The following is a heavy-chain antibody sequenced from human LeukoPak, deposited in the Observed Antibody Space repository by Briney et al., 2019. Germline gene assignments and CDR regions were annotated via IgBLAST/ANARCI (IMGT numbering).Heavy chain of an antibody. Sequence: GGSLRLSCAASGFTVSTNYVSWVRQAPGKGLEWVSVIYSGDNTYYADSVKGRFTISRDNSKNTLYLQMNSLRAEDTAVYYCAKEGPRSSGNYYDGFDIWGQGTMVTVSS. CDR2: IYSGDNT. V-gene: IGHV3-66*01. CDR1: GFTVSTNY. D-gene: IGHD3-22*01. J-gene: IGHJ3*02. CDR3: AKEGPRSSGNYYDGFDI.